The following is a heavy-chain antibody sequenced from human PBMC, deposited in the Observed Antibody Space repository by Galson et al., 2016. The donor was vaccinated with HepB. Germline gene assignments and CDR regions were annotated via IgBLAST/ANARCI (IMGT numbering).Heavy chain of an antibody. V-gene: IGHV6-1*01. CDR1: GDSVSSNSAA. CDR2: TYYRSKWYN. D-gene: IGHD1/OR15-1a*01. Sequence: AISGDSVSSNSAAWNWIRQSPSRGLEWLGRTYYRSKWYNDYAVSVKSRIIVNPDTSKNQFSLQLNSVTPEDTAVYYCVEQRKGAPYGMDVWGQGTTVAVSS. J-gene: IGHJ6*02. CDR3: VEQRKGAPYGMDV.